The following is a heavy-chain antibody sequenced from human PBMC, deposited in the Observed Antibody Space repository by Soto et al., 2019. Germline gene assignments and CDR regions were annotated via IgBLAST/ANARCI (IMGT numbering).Heavy chain of an antibody. Sequence: PSVKVSCKVSGYTLTELSMHWVRQAPGKGLEWMGGFDPEDGETIYAQKFQGRVTMTEDTSTDTAYMELSSLRSEDTAVYYCATGYHDFWSGYYHHWFDPWGQGTLATVSS. CDR2: FDPEDGET. CDR1: GYTLTELS. CDR3: ATGYHDFWSGYYHHWFDP. D-gene: IGHD3-3*01. V-gene: IGHV1-24*01. J-gene: IGHJ5*02.